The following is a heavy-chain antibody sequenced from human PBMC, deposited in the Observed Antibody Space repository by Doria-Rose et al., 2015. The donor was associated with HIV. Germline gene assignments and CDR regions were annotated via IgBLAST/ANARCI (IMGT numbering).Heavy chain of an antibody. CDR2: NFSDDER. J-gene: IGHJ4*02. CDR1: GVSLSSPGMG. CDR3: ARIKSSRWYHKYYFDF. Sequence: QVTLKESGPVLVKPTETLTLTCTVSGVSLSSPGMGVSWIRQPPGKALEWLANNFSDDERSYRKSLNSRLTISRGTSKSQVVLTMTDMDPVDTATYYCARIKSSRWYHKYYFDFWGQGTLVIVSA. D-gene: IGHD6-13*01. V-gene: IGHV2-26*01.